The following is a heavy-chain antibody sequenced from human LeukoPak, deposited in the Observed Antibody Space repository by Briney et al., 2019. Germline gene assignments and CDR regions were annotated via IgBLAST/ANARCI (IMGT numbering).Heavy chain of an antibody. Sequence: PGGTLRLSCAASGFTFSSYSMNWVRQAPGKGLEWVSSISSSSSYIYYADSVKGRFTISRDNAKNSLYLQMNSVRAEDTAVYYCARDPGYYGSGSWDVWGKGTTVTVSS. V-gene: IGHV3-21*01. CDR1: GFTFSSYS. CDR3: ARDPGYYGSGSWDV. CDR2: ISSSSSYI. D-gene: IGHD3-10*01. J-gene: IGHJ6*04.